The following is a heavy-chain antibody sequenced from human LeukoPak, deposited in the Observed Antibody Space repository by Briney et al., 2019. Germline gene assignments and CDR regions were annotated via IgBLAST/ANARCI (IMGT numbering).Heavy chain of an antibody. Sequence: GGSLRLSCGAFGFNFRAFTMHWVRQAPGKGLEWVSLFSRNGVTTYYAESVRGRFTISRDNSKNSVYLQMDSLTTEDTAVYYCAKEKDTVYFDLWGQGTMVTVSA. CDR3: AKEKDTVYFDL. CDR1: GFNFRAFT. J-gene: IGHJ3*01. V-gene: IGHV3-43*01. CDR2: FSRNGVTT. D-gene: IGHD2-15*01.